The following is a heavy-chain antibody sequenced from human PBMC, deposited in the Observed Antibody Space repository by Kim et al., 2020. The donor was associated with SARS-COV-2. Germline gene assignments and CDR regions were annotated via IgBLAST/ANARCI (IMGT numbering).Heavy chain of an antibody. V-gene: IGHV1-2*02. CDR3: ARALQLWLPSLRYSSSCVGY. J-gene: IGHJ4*02. CDR1: GYTFTGYY. D-gene: IGHD6-13*01. CDR2: INPNSGGT. Sequence: ASVKVSCKASGYTFTGYYMHWVRQAPGQGLEWMGWINPNSGGTNYAQKFQGRVTMTRDTSISTAYMELSRLRSDDTAVYYCARALQLWLPSLRYSSSCVGYWGQGTLVTVSS.